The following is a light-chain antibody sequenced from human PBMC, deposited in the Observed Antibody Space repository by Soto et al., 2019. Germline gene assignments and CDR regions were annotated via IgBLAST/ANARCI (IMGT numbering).Light chain of an antibody. Sequence: EIVMTQSPATLSVSPCERATLSCSASQSVAYTYLAWYQQKPGQAPRLLIHGAFSRATGIPDRFSGSGSGTEFTLTISSLQSEDFAVYYCQQYNNWPLTFGQGTKVDIK. J-gene: IGKJ1*01. CDR1: QSVAYTY. V-gene: IGKV3D-15*01. CDR3: QQYNNWPLT. CDR2: GAF.